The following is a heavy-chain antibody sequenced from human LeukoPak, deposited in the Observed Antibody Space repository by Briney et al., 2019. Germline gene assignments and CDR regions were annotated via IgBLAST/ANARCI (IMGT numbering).Heavy chain of an antibody. V-gene: IGHV7-4-1*02. J-gene: IGHJ4*02. CDR2: VNTNTGNP. CDR3: ARGDYETHGYQTR. CDR1: GYIFTSYV. Sequence: ASVKVSCKASGYIFTSYVLHWVRQAPGQGLEWMGWVNTNTGNPTYAQGFTGRFVFSLDTSVSTAYLQISSLKADDTAMYYCARGDYETHGYQTRWGQGTLVTVSS. D-gene: IGHD3-22*01.